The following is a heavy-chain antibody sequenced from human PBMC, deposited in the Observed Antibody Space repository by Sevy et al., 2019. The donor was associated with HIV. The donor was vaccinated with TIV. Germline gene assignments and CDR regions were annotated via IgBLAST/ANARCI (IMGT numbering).Heavy chain of an antibody. V-gene: IGHV3-23*01. D-gene: IGHD2-15*01. CDR1: GLTLSSYA. CDR3: AKALPGHCSSGRGARAYYYYGMDV. CDR2: ISGRGGST. Sequence: GGSLRLSCADSGLTLSSYAMNWVRQAPGKGLEWVSAISGRGGSTYYADSVEGRFTISRDNSKNTLYLQMNSLRAEDTAVYYYAKALPGHCSSGRGARAYYYYGMDVWGQGTTVTVSS. J-gene: IGHJ6*02.